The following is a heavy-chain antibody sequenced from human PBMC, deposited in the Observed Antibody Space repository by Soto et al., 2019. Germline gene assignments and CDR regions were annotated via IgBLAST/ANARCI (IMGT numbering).Heavy chain of an antibody. CDR1: GFTFSNYG. D-gene: IGHD3-10*01. CDR2: ISYDGSNK. Sequence: ESGGGVVQPGGSLRLSCAASGFTFSNYGMHWVRQAPGKGLEWVAVISYDGSNKYYADSVKGRFTISRDNSKNTLYLQMNSLTTEDTAVYYCARDWVWFGAHPIDYWGQGTLVTVSS. CDR3: ARDWVWFGAHPIDY. J-gene: IGHJ4*02. V-gene: IGHV3-30*03.